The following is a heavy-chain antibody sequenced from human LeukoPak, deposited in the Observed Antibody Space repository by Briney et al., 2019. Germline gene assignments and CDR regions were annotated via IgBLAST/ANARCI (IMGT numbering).Heavy chain of an antibody. Sequence: ASVRVSCKASGFTFTGYYMHWVRQAPGQGLEWVGWINPNSGGTNYAQKFQGRVTMTRDTSISTAYLELSRLRSDDTAVYYCTREALRWFEGGNYYYYGMDVWGRGTTVTVSS. J-gene: IGHJ6*02. V-gene: IGHV1-2*02. CDR3: TREALRWFEGGNYYYYGMDV. CDR1: GFTFTGYY. D-gene: IGHD3-10*01. CDR2: INPNSGGT.